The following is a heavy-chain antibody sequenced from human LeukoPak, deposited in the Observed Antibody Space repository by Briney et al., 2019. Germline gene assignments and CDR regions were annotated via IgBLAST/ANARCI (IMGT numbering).Heavy chain of an antibody. CDR2: ISISSSTI. CDR3: ARVGATKNMDV. J-gene: IGHJ6*03. V-gene: IGHV3-48*01. Sequence: GGSLRLSCAASGFTFSSYSMNWVRQAPGRGLEWGSYISISSSTIYYADSVKVRFTISRDNAKNCLYLEMNSQRAGDTAVLHCARVGATKNMDVWGKGTTVTVSS. D-gene: IGHD1-26*01. CDR1: GFTFSSYS.